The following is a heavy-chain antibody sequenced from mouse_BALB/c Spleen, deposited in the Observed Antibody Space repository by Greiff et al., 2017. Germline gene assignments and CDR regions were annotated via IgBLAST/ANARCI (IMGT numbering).Heavy chain of an antibody. CDR2: IYPGSGST. CDR3: TRSYYDYGDYYAMDY. J-gene: IGHJ4*01. D-gene: IGHD2-4*01. Sequence: LQQPGSELVRPGASVKLSCKASGYTFTSYWMHWVKQRPGQGLEWIGNIYPGSGSTNYDEKFKSKATLTVDTSSSTAYMQLSSLTSEDSAVYYCTRSYYDYGDYYAMDYWGQGTSVTVSS. CDR1: GYTFTSYW. V-gene: IGHV1S22*01.